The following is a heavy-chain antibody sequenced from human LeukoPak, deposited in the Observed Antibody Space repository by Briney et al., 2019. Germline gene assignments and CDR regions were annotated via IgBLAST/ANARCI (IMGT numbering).Heavy chain of an antibody. CDR1: GGSFSGYY. J-gene: IGHJ4*02. CDR2: INHSGST. CDR3: ASHRGLGFDY. V-gene: IGHV4-34*01. D-gene: IGHD3-16*02. Sequence: PSETLSLTCAVYGGSFSGYYWSWIRQPPGKGLEWIGEINHSGSTSYSPSLKSRVTISVDTSKNQFSLKLSSVTAADTAVYYCASHRGLGFDYWGQGTLVTVSS.